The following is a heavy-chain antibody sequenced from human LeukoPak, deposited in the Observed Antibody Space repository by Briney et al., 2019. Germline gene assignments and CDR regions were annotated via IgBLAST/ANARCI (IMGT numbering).Heavy chain of an antibody. CDR3: ARAFTYYDILTGYYEPHTILDY. CDR2: ISYDGSNK. CDR1: GFTFSSYA. J-gene: IGHJ4*02. D-gene: IGHD3-9*01. V-gene: IGHV3-30-3*01. Sequence: GGSLGLSCAASGFTFSSYAMHWVRQAPGKGLEWVAVISYDGSNKYYADSVKGRFTISRDNSKNTLYLQMNSLRAEDTAVYYCARAFTYYDILTGYYEPHTILDYWGQGTLVTVSS.